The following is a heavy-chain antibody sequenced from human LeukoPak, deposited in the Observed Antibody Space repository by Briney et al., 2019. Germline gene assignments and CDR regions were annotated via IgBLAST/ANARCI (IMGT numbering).Heavy chain of an antibody. CDR3: AKVVDVVVPAATHFDY. D-gene: IGHD2-2*01. V-gene: IGHV3-30*02. CDR2: IRYDGSNK. CDR1: GFTFSSYG. Sequence: GGSLRLSCAASGFTFSSYGMHWVRQAPGKGLEWVAFIRYDGSNKYYADSVKGRFTISRDNSKNTLYLQMNSLRAEDTAVYYCAKVVDVVVPAATHFDYWGQGTLVTVSS. J-gene: IGHJ4*02.